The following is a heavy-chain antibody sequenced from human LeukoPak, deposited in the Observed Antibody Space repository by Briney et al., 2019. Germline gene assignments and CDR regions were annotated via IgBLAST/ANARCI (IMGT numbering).Heavy chain of an antibody. Sequence: GGPLRLSCAASGFTFSSYDMHWVRQVIGKGLEWVSAIHAAGDTHYADSVKGRFTVSRENAKNSLYLQMHTLRVGDTAVYYCARGLAGGLDPWGQGTLVTISS. CDR1: GFTFSSYD. J-gene: IGHJ5*02. CDR3: ARGLAGGLDP. D-gene: IGHD2-21*01. CDR2: IHAAGDT. V-gene: IGHV3-13*01.